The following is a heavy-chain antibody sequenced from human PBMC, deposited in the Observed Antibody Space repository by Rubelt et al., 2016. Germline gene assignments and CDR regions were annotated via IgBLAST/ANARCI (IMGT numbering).Heavy chain of an antibody. V-gene: IGHV3-66*03. CDR2: IYISGSP. D-gene: IGHD1-26*01. CDR3: ARSKQGPWYSGSYSF. CDR1: GFIVSSNY. J-gene: IGHJ4*02. Sequence: EVQLAESGGGLIQPGGSLRLSCAASGFIVSSNYMSWVRQAPGKGLEWVSVIYISGSPYYADTVPGRFTISRDNSKNTLYLQMNSLRAEDTAVYYCARSKQGPWYSGSYSFWGQGTLVTVSS.